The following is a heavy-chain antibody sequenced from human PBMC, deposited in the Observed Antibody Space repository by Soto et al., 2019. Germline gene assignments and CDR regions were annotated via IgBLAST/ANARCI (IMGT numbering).Heavy chain of an antibody. CDR1: GFAVSSKY. D-gene: IGHD6-19*01. J-gene: IGHJ4*02. CDR2: IYGGGTT. CDR3: VQTTGWPGFDF. V-gene: IGHV3-53*01. Sequence: EVQLVESGGGMIQPGGSLRLSCAASGFAVSSKYMTWVRQAPGKGLEWVSVIYGGGTTYYADSVKGRFTISRDTSKNTLYLKMNSLRAEDTAVYYCVQTTGWPGFDFWGQGTLVTVPS.